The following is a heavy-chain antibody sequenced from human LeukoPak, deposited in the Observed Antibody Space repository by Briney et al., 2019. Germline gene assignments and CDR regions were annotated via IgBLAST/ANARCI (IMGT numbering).Heavy chain of an antibody. Sequence: GGSLRLSCAASGFTFSSYAMHWVRQAPGKGLEWVADISYDGSNKYYADSVKGRFTISRDNSKNTLYLQMNSLRAEDTAVYYCARAQIWFGELSPNWFDPWGQGTLVAVSS. CDR2: ISYDGSNK. V-gene: IGHV3-30*01. D-gene: IGHD3-10*01. CDR1: GFTFSSYA. CDR3: ARAQIWFGELSPNWFDP. J-gene: IGHJ5*02.